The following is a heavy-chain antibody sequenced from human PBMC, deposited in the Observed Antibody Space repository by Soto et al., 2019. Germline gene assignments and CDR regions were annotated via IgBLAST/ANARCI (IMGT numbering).Heavy chain of an antibody. J-gene: IGHJ6*02. Sequence: GGSLRLSCAASGFPFSMFAMNWVRQAPGKGLEWVSGIRGSGGGTYYADSVKGRFTISRDDFRNMLYLEMNTLRGEDTAVYYCAKASGRVHYGMHVWGQGTTVTVSS. D-gene: IGHD3-10*01. CDR3: AKASGRVHYGMHV. CDR1: GFPFSMFA. V-gene: IGHV3-23*01. CDR2: IRGSGGGT.